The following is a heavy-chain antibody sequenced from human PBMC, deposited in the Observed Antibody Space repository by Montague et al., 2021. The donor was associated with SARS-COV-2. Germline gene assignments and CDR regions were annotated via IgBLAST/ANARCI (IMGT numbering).Heavy chain of an antibody. V-gene: IGHV5-10-1*01. CDR3: ATPDY. CDR2: IDPSDSSA. J-gene: IGHJ4*02. Sequence: QSGAEVKKPGESLRISCKGSGYSFTTYWINWVRQMPGKGLEWMGKIDPSDSSAYYSPSFQGHVTISVDKSISTAYLQWSSLKASDTAMFYCATPDYWGQGTLVTVSS. CDR1: GYSFTTYW.